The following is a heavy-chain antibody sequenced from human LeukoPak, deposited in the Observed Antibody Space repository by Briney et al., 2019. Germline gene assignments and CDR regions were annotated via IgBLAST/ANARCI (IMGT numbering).Heavy chain of an antibody. Sequence: PSETLSLTCTVSGGSIRSTTHYWSWIRQPPGKGLDWIGYIYHSGTTNYNPSLRTRVTISVDTSKNQFSLKLSSVTAADTAVYYCATMKAVRVNDFWSGYPDYWGQGTLVTVSS. D-gene: IGHD3-3*01. V-gene: IGHV4-61*01. CDR3: ATMKAVRVNDFWSGYPDY. J-gene: IGHJ4*02. CDR1: GGSIRSTTHY. CDR2: IYHSGTT.